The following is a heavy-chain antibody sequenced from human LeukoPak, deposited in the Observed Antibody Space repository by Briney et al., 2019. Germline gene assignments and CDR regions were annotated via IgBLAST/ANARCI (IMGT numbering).Heavy chain of an antibody. Sequence: GGSLRLSCAASGFTFSNYWMHWVRQRPGKGLEWVAQIKSDGSSTSYPDAVKGRFSISRDNVKTTLYLQMTSLRVEDTAVYYCARDEYDLLAGAFDIWGQGIMVTVAS. CDR2: IKSDGSST. CDR1: GFTFSNYW. D-gene: IGHD2-2*01. J-gene: IGHJ3*02. CDR3: ARDEYDLLAGAFDI. V-gene: IGHV3-74*01.